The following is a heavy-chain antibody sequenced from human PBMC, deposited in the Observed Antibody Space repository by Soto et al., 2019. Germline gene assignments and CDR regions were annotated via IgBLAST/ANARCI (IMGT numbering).Heavy chain of an antibody. D-gene: IGHD1-26*01. Sequence: QVQLVESGGGVVQPGRSLRLSCAASGFTFSSYGMHWVRQAPGKGLEWVAVIWYDGSNKYYADSVKGRFTISRDNSKNTLYLQMNSLRAEYTAVYYCARDPGSSGSYFFSPLEFDYWGQGTLVTVSS. J-gene: IGHJ4*02. CDR2: IWYDGSNK. V-gene: IGHV3-33*01. CDR1: GFTFSSYG. CDR3: ARDPGSSGSYFFSPLEFDY.